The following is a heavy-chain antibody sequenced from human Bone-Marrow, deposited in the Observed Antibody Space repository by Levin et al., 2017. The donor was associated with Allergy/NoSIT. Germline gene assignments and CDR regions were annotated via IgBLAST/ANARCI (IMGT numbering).Heavy chain of an antibody. D-gene: IGHD6-19*01. CDR1: GFTFSSYW. CDR2: IKQDGSDI. V-gene: IGHV3-7*01. CDR3: ARPTVAGYNSDAFDI. J-gene: IGHJ3*02. Sequence: GESLKISCVASGFTFSSYWMSWVRQAPGKGLEWVANIKQDGSDIHYVDSVKGRFTISRDNAKNALYLQMNSLRAEDTAVYYCARPTVAGYNSDAFDIWGQGTMVTVSS.